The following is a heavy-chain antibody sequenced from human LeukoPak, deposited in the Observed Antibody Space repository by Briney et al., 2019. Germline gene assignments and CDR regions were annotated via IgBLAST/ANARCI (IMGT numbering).Heavy chain of an antibody. J-gene: IGHJ4*02. CDR2: IYHSGST. Sequence: SGTLSLTCAVSGGSISSSNWWSWVRQPPGKGLEWIGEIYHSGSTNYNPSLKSRVTISVDKSKNQFSLKLSSVTAADTAVYYCARETRVVPSTTYYFDYWGQGTLVTVSS. V-gene: IGHV4-4*02. CDR1: GGSISSSNW. CDR3: ARETRVVPSTTYYFDY. D-gene: IGHD2-2*01.